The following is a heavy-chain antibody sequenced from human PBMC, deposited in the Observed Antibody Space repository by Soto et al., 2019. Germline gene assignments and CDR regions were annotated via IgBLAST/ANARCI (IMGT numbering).Heavy chain of an antibody. Sequence: QLQLQESGSGLVKPSQTLSLTCAVSGGSISSGGYSWSWIRQPPGKGLEGIGYLYHSGNTHYNPSRRNRDTIPVDRSENHLHRNLSRVTAADTIVYSCASEREDSSGGPSVDYWGQGTLVTVSS. CDR3: ASEREDSSGGPSVDY. CDR2: LYHSGNT. D-gene: IGHD3-22*01. CDR1: GGSISSGGYS. V-gene: IGHV4-30-2*01. J-gene: IGHJ4*02.